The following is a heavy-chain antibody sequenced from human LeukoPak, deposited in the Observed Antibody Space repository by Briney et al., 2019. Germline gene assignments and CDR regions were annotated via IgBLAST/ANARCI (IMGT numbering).Heavy chain of an antibody. Sequence: GGSLTLSCAASGFTFSSYSMNWVRQAPGKGLEWVSSISSSRSYIYYADSVQGRFTISRDNAKNSLYLQMNSLRAEDTAVYYCARDPCGPGGYGDCIDYWGQGTLLTVSS. CDR2: ISSSRSYI. J-gene: IGHJ4*02. D-gene: IGHD4-17*01. CDR1: GFTFSSYS. V-gene: IGHV3-21*01. CDR3: ARDPCGPGGYGDCIDY.